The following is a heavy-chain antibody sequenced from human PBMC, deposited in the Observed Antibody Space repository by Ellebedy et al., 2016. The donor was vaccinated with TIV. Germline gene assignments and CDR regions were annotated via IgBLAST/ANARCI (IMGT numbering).Heavy chain of an antibody. CDR1: GFTFSSYG. V-gene: IGHV3-33*01. Sequence: GESLKISCAASGFTFSSYGMHWVRQAPGKGLEWVAAIRNDGNIAYYADSVKGRFNISKENSKNKLYLQMTSLRAEDTDLYYCARWYGSGTYYLDPWGQGTLCTVSS. D-gene: IGHD3-10*01. CDR2: IRNDGNIA. CDR3: ARWYGSGTYYLDP. J-gene: IGHJ5*01.